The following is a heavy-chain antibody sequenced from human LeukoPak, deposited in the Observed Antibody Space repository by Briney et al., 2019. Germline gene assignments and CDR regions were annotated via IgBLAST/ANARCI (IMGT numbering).Heavy chain of an antibody. CDR1: LGTLSTHS. J-gene: IGHJ6*03. CDR3: GGSYHEPHFYFYIDV. CDR2: PSYSGST. Sequence: PSETLSLTCTVSLGTLSTHSWSWIRQSPGKGLELIGYPSYSGSTNYNPSLRRRVTIWVGPSKNRLSLKFTSVTAADTAVYYCGGSYHEPHFYFYIDVWGKGTTVTVSS. D-gene: IGHD5-18*01. V-gene: IGHV4-59*11.